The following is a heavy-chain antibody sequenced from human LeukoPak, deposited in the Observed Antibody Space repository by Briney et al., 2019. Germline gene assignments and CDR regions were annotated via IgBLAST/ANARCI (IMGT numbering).Heavy chain of an antibody. V-gene: IGHV1-3*01. CDR2: INAGNGNT. J-gene: IGHJ5*02. CDR3: ARERQFKNWFDP. Sequence: ASVKVSCKASGYTFTSYAMHWVRQAPGQRLEWMGWINAGNGNTKYSQKFQGRVTITRDTSASTAYMELSSLRSEDTAVYYCARERQFKNWFDPWGQGTLVTVSS. D-gene: IGHD5-24*01. CDR1: GYTFTSYA.